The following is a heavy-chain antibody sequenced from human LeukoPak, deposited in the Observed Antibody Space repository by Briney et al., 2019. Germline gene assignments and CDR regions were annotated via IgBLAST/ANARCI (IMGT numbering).Heavy chain of an antibody. V-gene: IGHV4-39*01. J-gene: IGHJ2*01. D-gene: IGHD2/OR15-2a*01. CDR1: GGSITTSGYY. Sequence: TSETLSLTCTVSGGSITTSGYYWGWIRQPPGKGLEWIGIIYYSGGTYYNPSLKGRVTISVDTSKNQFSLKLSSVTAADTAVYYCARAFRARYFDLWGRGTLVTVSS. CDR2: IYYSGGT. CDR3: ARAFRARYFDL.